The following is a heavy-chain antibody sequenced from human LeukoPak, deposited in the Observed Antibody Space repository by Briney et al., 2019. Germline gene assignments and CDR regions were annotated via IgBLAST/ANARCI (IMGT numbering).Heavy chain of an antibody. Sequence: SETLSLTCTVSGGSISSYYWSWIRQPPGKGLEWIGYAYYSGSTNYNPSLKSRVTISVDTSKNQFSLRLSSVTAADTAVYYCARGGDLGSSFIWGQGTLSPSPQ. V-gene: IGHV4-59*01. CDR1: GGSISSYY. J-gene: IGHJ4*02. CDR2: AYYSGST. D-gene: IGHD6-6*01. CDR3: ARGGDLGSSFI.